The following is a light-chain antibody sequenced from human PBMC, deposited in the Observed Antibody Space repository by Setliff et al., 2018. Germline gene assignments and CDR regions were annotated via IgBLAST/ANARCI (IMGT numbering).Light chain of an antibody. Sequence: QSALTQPASVSGSPGQMITISCTGTSSDVGNYIYVSWYQQHPGRAPKLMIYDVSTRPSGISYRFSGSKSGNTASLTISGLQAEDEADYYCSSFRGGTSPFVFGTGTKVTVL. CDR3: SSFRGGTSPFV. CDR1: SSDVGNYIY. V-gene: IGLV2-14*03. CDR2: DVS. J-gene: IGLJ1*01.